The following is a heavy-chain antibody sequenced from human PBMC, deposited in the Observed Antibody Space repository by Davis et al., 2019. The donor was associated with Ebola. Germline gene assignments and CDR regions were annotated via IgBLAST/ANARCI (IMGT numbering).Heavy chain of an antibody. D-gene: IGHD2-2*02. Sequence: ASVKVSCKASGYTFTGYYMHWVRQAPGQGLEWMGWINPNSGGTNYAQKLQGRVTMTTDTSTSTAYMELRSLRSDDTAVYYCARLCSSTSCYTGFDPWGQGTLVTVSS. J-gene: IGHJ5*02. CDR2: INPNSGGT. CDR3: ARLCSSTSCYTGFDP. V-gene: IGHV1-2*02. CDR1: GYTFTGYY.